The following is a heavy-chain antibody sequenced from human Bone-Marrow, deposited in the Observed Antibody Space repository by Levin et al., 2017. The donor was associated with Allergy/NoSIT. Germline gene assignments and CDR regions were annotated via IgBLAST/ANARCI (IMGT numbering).Heavy chain of an antibody. CDR3: ARRLPYYGMDV. CDR2: INADRITT. CDR1: GFTFSSYE. Sequence: SCAASGFTFSSYEMIWVRQAPAKGLEWVSKINADRITTHNADSVKGRFTISRDNAKNSLYLQMSSLRVEDTAVYYCARRLPYYGMDVWGQGTTVTVSS. V-gene: IGHV3-48*03. J-gene: IGHJ6*02.